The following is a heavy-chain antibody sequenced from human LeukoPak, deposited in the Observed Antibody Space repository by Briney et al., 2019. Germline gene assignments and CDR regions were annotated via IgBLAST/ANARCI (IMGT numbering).Heavy chain of an antibody. J-gene: IGHJ4*02. CDR3: AREIRGSDAYFDY. D-gene: IGHD3-10*01. Sequence: SVKVSCKASGGTFSSYAISWVRQAPGQGLEWMGRIIPIFGTANYAQKFQCRVTITTDESTSTAYMELSSLRSEDTAVYYCAREIRGSDAYFDYWGQGTLVTVSS. V-gene: IGHV1-69*05. CDR1: GGTFSSYA. CDR2: IIPIFGTA.